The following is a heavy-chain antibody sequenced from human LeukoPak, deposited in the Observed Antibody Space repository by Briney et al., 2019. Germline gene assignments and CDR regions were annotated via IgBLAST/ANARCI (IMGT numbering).Heavy chain of an antibody. D-gene: IGHD2-15*01. Sequence: ASVKVSCKASGYTFTSYAMHWVRQAPGQRLEWMGWISAGNGNTKYSQKFQGRVTITRDTSASTAYMELSSLRSEDTAVYYCARDSLYCSGGSCPIDYWGQGTLVTVSS. CDR1: GYTFTSYA. J-gene: IGHJ4*02. CDR3: ARDSLYCSGGSCPIDY. V-gene: IGHV1-3*01. CDR2: ISAGNGNT.